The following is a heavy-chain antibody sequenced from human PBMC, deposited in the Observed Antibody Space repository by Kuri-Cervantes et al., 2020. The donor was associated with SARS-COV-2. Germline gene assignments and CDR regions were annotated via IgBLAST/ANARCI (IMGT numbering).Heavy chain of an antibody. V-gene: IGHV4-34*01. CDR3: ARDRGGYGFDY. CDR2: INHSGST. J-gene: IGHJ4*02. D-gene: IGHD5-18*01. Sequence: SETLSLICAVYGGSFSGYYWSWIRQPPGKGLEWIGEINHSGSTNYNPSLKSRVTISVDTSKNQFSLKLSSVTAADTAVYYCARDRGGYGFDYWGQGTLVTVSS. CDR1: GGSFSGYY.